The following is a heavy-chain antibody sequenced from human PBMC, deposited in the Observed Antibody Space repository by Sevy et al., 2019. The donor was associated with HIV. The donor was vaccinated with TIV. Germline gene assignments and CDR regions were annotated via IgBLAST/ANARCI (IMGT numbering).Heavy chain of an antibody. D-gene: IGHD6-13*01. CDR3: ARGPLITRAGTY. Sequence: GGSLRLSCAASGFTFSSYWMGWVRQAPGKGLEWEATINEDGSEKSYVDSVKGRFTISRDNAKNALYLHMNSLRAEDAAVYYSARGPLITRAGTYWGQGALVTVSS. CDR2: INEDGSEK. V-gene: IGHV3-7*01. J-gene: IGHJ4*02. CDR1: GFTFSSYW.